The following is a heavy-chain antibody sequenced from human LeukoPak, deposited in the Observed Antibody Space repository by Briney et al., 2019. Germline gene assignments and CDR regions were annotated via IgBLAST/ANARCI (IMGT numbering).Heavy chain of an antibody. CDR3: ARGWQEGYFDY. V-gene: IGHV4-34*01. J-gene: IGHJ4*02. CDR2: INHSGST. CDR1: GGSFSGYY. Sequence: PSDTLSLTCAVYGGSFSGYYLSWIRQPPAKGLEWIEEINHSGSTNYNPSLKSRVTISVDTSKNQFSLKLSSVTAADTAVYYCARGWQEGYFDYWGQGTLVTVSS.